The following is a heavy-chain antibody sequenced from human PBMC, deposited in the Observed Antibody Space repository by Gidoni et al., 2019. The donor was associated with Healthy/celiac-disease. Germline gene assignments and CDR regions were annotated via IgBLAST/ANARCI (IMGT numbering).Heavy chain of an antibody. CDR1: GCSINSYY. CDR2: TYYSGSP. V-gene: IGHV4-59*01. CDR3: ARDRRYFDRRYGMDV. Sequence: QVQLQESGPGLVKHSETLSLTCTVAGCSINSYYWSWIRQPPGKGLEWIGYTYYSGSPNYNPSLKSRVTISVDMSKNQFSLKLSSVTDADTAVYYCARDRRYFDRRYGMDVWGQGTTVTVSS. D-gene: IGHD3-9*01. J-gene: IGHJ6*02.